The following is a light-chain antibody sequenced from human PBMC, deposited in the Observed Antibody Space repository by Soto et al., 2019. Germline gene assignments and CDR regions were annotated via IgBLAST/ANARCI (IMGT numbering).Light chain of an antibody. J-gene: IGKJ4*01. CDR2: KAS. CDR3: QQYNSSPT. CDR1: QSISSW. V-gene: IGKV1-5*03. Sequence: DIQMTQSPSTLSASVGDGVTITCRASQSISSWLAWYQQKPGKAPKLLIYKASSLESGVPSRFSGSGSGTEFTLTISSLQPDDFATYYCQQYNSSPTFGGGTKV.